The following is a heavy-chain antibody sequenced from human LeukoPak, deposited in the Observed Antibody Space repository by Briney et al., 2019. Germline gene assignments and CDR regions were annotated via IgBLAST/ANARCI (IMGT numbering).Heavy chain of an antibody. CDR3: ARVKGSSRIGFDY. CDR1: GYTFINYA. D-gene: IGHD6-13*01. Sequence: ASVKVSCKASGYTFINYAINWVRQAPGQGLEWMGWINTNTGDPTYAQGFTGRFVFSLDTSVSTAYLQISSLKAEDTAMYYCARVKGSSRIGFDYWGQGTLSPSPQ. CDR2: INTNTGDP. V-gene: IGHV7-4-1*02. J-gene: IGHJ4*02.